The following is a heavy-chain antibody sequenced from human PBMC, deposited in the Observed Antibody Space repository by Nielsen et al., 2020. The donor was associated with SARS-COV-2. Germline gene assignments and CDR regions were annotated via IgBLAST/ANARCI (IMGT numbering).Heavy chain of an antibody. Sequence: GGSLRLSCAASGFTFSSYGMHWVRQAPGKGLEWVAVIWYDGSNKYYADSVKGRFTISRDNAKNSLYLQMNSLRAKDTAVYYCAAEVGGSYFDYWGQGTLVTVSS. J-gene: IGHJ4*02. D-gene: IGHD1-26*01. V-gene: IGHV3-33*03. CDR2: IWYDGSNK. CDR3: AAEVGGSYFDY. CDR1: GFTFSSYG.